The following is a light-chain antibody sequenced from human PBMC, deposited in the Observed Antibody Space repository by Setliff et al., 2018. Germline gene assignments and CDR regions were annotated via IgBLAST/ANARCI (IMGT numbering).Light chain of an antibody. CDR1: SSNIGAGYD. CDR3: QSYDNSVSAVL. J-gene: IGLJ3*02. V-gene: IGLV1-40*01. CDR2: RKN. Sequence: QSVLTQPPSVSGAPGQRVTISCTGSSSNIGAGYDVQWYQQLPGTAPRVLIYRKNYRPSGVPDRFSGSTSGTSASLAISGLQAEDEADYYCQSYDNSVSAVLFGGGTKVTVL.